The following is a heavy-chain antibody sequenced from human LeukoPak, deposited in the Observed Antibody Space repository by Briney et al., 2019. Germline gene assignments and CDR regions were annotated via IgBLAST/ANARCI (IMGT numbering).Heavy chain of an antibody. V-gene: IGHV4-39*01. CDR2: IYYSGST. J-gene: IGHJ4*02. CDR1: GGSISSSNYY. Sequence: SETLSLTCTVSGGSISSSNYYWGWIRQPPGKGLEWIGSIYYSGSTYYNPSLKSRVTISVDTSKNQFSLKLSSVTAADTAVYYCARHHYDGYSYYFDYWGQETLVTVSS. D-gene: IGHD5-24*01. CDR3: ARHHYDGYSYYFDY.